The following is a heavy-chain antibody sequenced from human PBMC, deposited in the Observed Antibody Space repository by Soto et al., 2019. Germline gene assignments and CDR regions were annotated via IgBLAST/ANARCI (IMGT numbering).Heavy chain of an antibody. CDR1: GYTFSDSA. CDR2: IRGRANSYAT. D-gene: IGHD1-26*01. Sequence: EVQLVESGGGLVQPGGSLKLSCAASGYTFSDSAIHWVRQASGKGLEWVGRIRGRANSYATVYVASVRGRFTISRDDSRSTAYLQIISLKTEDTAVYYCARLWSEREPNFDYWGQGTLVSVSS. CDR3: ARLWSEREPNFDY. V-gene: IGHV3-73*02. J-gene: IGHJ4*02.